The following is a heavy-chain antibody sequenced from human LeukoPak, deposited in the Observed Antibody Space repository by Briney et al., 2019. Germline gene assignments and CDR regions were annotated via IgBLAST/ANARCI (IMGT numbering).Heavy chain of an antibody. CDR3: AKDLSVVVVPAAIPEPFDY. V-gene: IGHV3-23*01. Sequence: PGGSLRLSCAASGFTFSSYAMSWVRQAPGEGLEWVTAISGSGGSTYYADSVKGRFTISRDNYKNTLYLQMNSLRAEDTAVYYCAKDLSVVVVPAAIPEPFDYWGQGTLVTVSS. CDR1: GFTFSSYA. D-gene: IGHD2-2*02. J-gene: IGHJ4*02. CDR2: ISGSGGST.